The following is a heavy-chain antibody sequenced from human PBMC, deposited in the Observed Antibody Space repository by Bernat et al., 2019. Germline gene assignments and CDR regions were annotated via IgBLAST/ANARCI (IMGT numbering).Heavy chain of an antibody. CDR3: ARARYYDLIDY. V-gene: IGHV3-74*01. J-gene: IGHJ4*02. D-gene: IGHD3-3*01. CDR2: FNSDGTTT. CDR1: GFTFSSYW. Sequence: EVQLVESGGGLVQPGGSLRLSCAASGFTFSSYWMHWVRQAPGKGLVWVSRFNSDGTTTTYADSVKGRLTISRDNAKNTVYLQMNSLRAGDTAVYYCARARYYDLIDYWGQGTLVTVSS.